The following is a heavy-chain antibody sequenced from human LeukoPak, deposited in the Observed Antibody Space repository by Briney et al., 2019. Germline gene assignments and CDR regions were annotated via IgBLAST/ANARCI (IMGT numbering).Heavy chain of an antibody. J-gene: IGHJ6*02. V-gene: IGHV3-21*01. CDR3: ARDGRGFSYGPYGMDV. CDR2: ISSSSSYI. CDR1: GFTFSSCS. D-gene: IGHD5-18*01. Sequence: GGALRLSCAASGFTFSSCSMNWVHQAPRKGLEWVSSISSSSSYIYYSDSVKGRFTISRDNAKNALYLQMNSLRAEDTAVYYCARDGRGFSYGPYGMDVWGQGTTVTVSS.